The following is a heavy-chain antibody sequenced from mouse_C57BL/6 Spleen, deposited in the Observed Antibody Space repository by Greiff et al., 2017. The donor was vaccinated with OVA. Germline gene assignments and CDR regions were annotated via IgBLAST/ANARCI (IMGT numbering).Heavy chain of an antibody. CDR3: TRGLYYYGSSYYAMDY. D-gene: IGHD1-1*01. CDR1: GFTFSSYA. Sequence: EVQRVESGEGLVKPGGSLKLSCAASGFTFSSYAMSWVRQTPEKRLEWVAYISSGGGYIYYADTVKGRFTISRDNARNTLYLQMSSLKSEDTAMYYCTRGLYYYGSSYYAMDYWGQGTSVTVSS. V-gene: IGHV5-9-1*02. J-gene: IGHJ4*01. CDR2: ISSGGGYI.